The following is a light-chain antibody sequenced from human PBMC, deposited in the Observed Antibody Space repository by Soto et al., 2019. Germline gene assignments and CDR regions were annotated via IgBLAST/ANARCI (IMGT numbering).Light chain of an antibody. CDR2: SNN. CDR3: AAWDDSLNGVV. V-gene: IGLV1-44*01. Sequence: QSVLTQPPSASGTPGQRVTISCSGSSSNIGSKTVNWYQQLPGTAPKLLIYSNNRRPSGVPDRFSGSKSGTSASLAISGLQSEYEADYYCAAWDDSLNGVVFGGGTKLTVL. CDR1: SSNIGSKT. J-gene: IGLJ2*01.